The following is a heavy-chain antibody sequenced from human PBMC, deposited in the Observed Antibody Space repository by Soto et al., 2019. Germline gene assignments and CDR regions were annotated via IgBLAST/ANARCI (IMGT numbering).Heavy chain of an antibody. Sequence: QVHLVQSGAEVKKPGASVQVSCKASGYTFTSYGITWVRQAPGQGLEWMGWISAHNGNTDYAQKLPGRVIVTRDTATSTAYMELGSLISDDTAVYYCARGRYGDYWGQGALVTVSS. CDR2: ISAHNGNT. J-gene: IGHJ4*02. CDR1: GYTFTSYG. CDR3: ARGRYGDY. D-gene: IGHD1-1*01. V-gene: IGHV1-18*01.